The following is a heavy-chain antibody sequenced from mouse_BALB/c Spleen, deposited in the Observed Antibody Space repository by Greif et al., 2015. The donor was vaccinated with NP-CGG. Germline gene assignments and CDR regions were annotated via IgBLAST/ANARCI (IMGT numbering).Heavy chain of an antibody. Sequence: VKLVESGPGLVAPSQSLSITCTVSGFSLTGYGVNWVRQPPGKGLEWLGMIWGDGSTDYNSALKSRLSISKDNSRSXVFLKMNSLQTDDTARYYCARGDYGSSLYYAMDYWGQGTSVTVSS. CDR1: GFSLTGYG. D-gene: IGHD1-1*01. J-gene: IGHJ4*01. CDR2: IWGDGST. CDR3: ARGDYGSSLYYAMDY. V-gene: IGHV2-6-7*01.